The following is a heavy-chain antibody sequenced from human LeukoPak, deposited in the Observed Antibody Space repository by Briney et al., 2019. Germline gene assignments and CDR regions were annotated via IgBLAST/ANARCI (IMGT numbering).Heavy chain of an antibody. D-gene: IGHD5-12*01. V-gene: IGHV1-18*01. CDR3: ARRGRVATTSNYYYYYMDV. Sequence: ASVKVSCKASGYTFTSYGISWVRQAPGQGLEWMGWISAYNGNTNYAQKLQGRVTMTTDTSTSTAYMELRSLRSDDTAVYYCARRGRVATTSNYYYYYMDVWGKGTTVTISS. CDR2: ISAYNGNT. CDR1: GYTFTSYG. J-gene: IGHJ6*03.